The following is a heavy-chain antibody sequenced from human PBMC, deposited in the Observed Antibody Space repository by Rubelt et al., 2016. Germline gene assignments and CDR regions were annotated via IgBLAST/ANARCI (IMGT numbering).Heavy chain of an antibody. CDR3: ARSSGYDYVYDY. J-gene: IGHJ4*02. D-gene: IGHD5-12*01. V-gene: IGHV4-34*01. CDR2: INHGGST. Sequence: GKGLEWIGEINHGGSTNHNPSLKSRVTIAVDTSKNQISLKLRSVTAADTAMYYCARSSGYDYVYDYWGQGTLVTVSS.